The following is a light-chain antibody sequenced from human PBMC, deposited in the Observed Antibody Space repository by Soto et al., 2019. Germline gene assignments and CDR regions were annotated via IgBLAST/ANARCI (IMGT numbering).Light chain of an antibody. J-gene: IGLJ1*01. CDR1: SSDVGAYKY. Sequence: LTQPASVSGSPGQSVTISCTGTSSDVGAYKYVSWYQQHPGKAPKLMIYEVSNRPSGVSNRFSGSKSGNTASLTISGLQADDEADYYCNSYAGDIIRFVFGTGTKVTVL. CDR2: EVS. CDR3: NSYAGDIIRFV. V-gene: IGLV2-14*01.